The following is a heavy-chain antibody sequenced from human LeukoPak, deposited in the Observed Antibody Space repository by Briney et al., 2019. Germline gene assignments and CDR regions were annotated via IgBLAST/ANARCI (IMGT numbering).Heavy chain of an antibody. J-gene: IGHJ4*02. CDR3: ARVIAVAGPTFDY. CDR2: INLNSGGT. Sequence: GASVKVSCKASGYTFTGYYMHWVRQAPGQGLEWMGRINLNSGGTNYAQKFQGRVTMTRDTSISTAYMELSRLRSDDTAVYYCARVIAVAGPTFDYWGQGTLVTVSS. CDR1: GYTFTGYY. D-gene: IGHD6-19*01. V-gene: IGHV1-2*06.